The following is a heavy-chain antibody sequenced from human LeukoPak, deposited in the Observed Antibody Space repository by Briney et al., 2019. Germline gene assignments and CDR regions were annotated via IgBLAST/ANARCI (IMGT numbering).Heavy chain of an antibody. CDR3: ARRLEYSSGWYGNDAFDI. J-gene: IGHJ3*02. CDR1: GYSISSGYY. Sequence: SETLSLTXAVSGYSISSGYYWGWIRQPPGKWLEWIGSIYHSGSTYYNPSLKSRVTISVDTSKNQFSLKLSSVTAADTAVYYCARRLEYSSGWYGNDAFDIWGQGTMVTVSS. D-gene: IGHD6-19*01. CDR2: IYHSGST. V-gene: IGHV4-38-2*01.